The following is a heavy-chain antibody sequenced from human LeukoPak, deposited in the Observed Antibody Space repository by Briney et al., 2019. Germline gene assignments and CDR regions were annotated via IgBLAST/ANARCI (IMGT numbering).Heavy chain of an antibody. CDR1: GGSFSGYY. J-gene: IGHJ4*02. CDR2: INHSGST. CDR3: ARGPARRVRGYCSITSCSYYFDY. Sequence: SETLSLTCAVYGGSFSGYYWSWVRQPPGKGLEWVGEINHSGSTNYNPSLKSRVTISVDTSKNQFSLKLSSVTAADTAVYYCARGPARRVRGYCSITSCSYYFDYWGQGTLVSVSS. V-gene: IGHV4-34*01. D-gene: IGHD2-2*01.